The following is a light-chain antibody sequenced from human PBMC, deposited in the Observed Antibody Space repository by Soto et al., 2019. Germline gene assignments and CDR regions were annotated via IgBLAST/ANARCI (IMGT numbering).Light chain of an antibody. J-gene: IGKJ1*01. CDR2: GAS. CDR1: QSVSSSY. CDR3: QQYSSSQT. Sequence: EIVLTQSPGTLSLSPGERATLSCRASQSVSSSYLAWYQQKPGQAPRLLIYGASSRATGIPDRFSGSGSGTYFTLTISRLEPEVVAVYYCQQYSSSQTFGQGTKVESK. V-gene: IGKV3-20*01.